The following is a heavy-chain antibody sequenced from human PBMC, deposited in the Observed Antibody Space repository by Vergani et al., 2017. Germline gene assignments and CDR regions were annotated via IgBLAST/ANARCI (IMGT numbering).Heavy chain of an antibody. CDR2: IIPILGIA. V-gene: IGHV1-69*04. Sequence: QVQLVQSGAEVKKPGSSVNVSCKASGGTFSSYTISWVRQAPGQGLEWMGRIIPILGIANYAQKFQGRVTITADKSTSTAYMELSSLRSEDTAVYYCAREAYYDSSDDYWGQGTLVTVSS. CDR3: AREAYYDSSDDY. D-gene: IGHD3-22*01. CDR1: GGTFSSYT. J-gene: IGHJ4*02.